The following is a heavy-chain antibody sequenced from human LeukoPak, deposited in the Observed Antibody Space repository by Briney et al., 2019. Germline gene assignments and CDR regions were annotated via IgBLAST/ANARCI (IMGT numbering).Heavy chain of an antibody. CDR3: AKDKHYCSSASCYLYYFDY. Sequence: GGSLRLSCAASGFTFSSYGMSWVRQAPGKGLEWVSTISGSSGSTYYADSVKGRFIISRDNSKNTLSLQMNSLRAEDTAVYYCAKDKHYCSSASCYLYYFDYWGQGTLVTVSS. CDR2: ISGSSGST. V-gene: IGHV3-23*01. J-gene: IGHJ4*02. CDR1: GFTFSSYG. D-gene: IGHD2-2*01.